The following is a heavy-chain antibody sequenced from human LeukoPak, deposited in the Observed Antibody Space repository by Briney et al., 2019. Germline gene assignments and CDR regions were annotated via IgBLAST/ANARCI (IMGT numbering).Heavy chain of an antibody. CDR3: ARVSRTRDYFDY. V-gene: IGHV4-30-4*08. J-gene: IGHJ4*02. CDR1: GGSISSGSYY. CDR2: IYYSGST. Sequence: PSETLSLTCTVSGGSISSGSYYWSWIRQPPGKGLEWIGYIYYSGSTYYNPSLKSRVTISVDTSKNQFSLKLSSVTAADTAVYYCARVSRTRDYFDYWGQGTMVTVSS.